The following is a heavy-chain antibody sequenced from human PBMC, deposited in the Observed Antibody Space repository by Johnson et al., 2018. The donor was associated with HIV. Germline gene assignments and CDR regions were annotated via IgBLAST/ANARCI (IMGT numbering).Heavy chain of an antibody. V-gene: IGHV3-9*01. CDR1: GFTFDDYA. Sequence: QLVESGGGVVQPGRSLRLSCAASGFTFDDYAMHWVRQAPGKGLEWVSGISWNSGSIGYADSVKGRFSISRDNTKNSLYLQMDSLRVDDTAVYYCARGPGWSAFDIWGQGTMVTVSS. CDR3: ARGPGWSAFDI. J-gene: IGHJ3*02. CDR2: ISWNSGSI. D-gene: IGHD6-19*01.